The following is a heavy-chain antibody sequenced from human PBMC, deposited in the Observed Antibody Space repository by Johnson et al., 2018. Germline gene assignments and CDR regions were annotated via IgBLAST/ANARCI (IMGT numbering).Heavy chain of an antibody. Sequence: QVQLVQSGGGVVQPGRSXRLSCAASGFTFSSYGMHWVRQAPGKGLEWVAVISYDGSNKYYADSVKGRFTISRDNSKNTLYLQVNSLRAEDTAVYYCAKDVRYCSGGSCYSRFDPWGQGTLVTVSS. D-gene: IGHD2-15*01. V-gene: IGHV3-30*18. J-gene: IGHJ5*02. CDR2: ISYDGSNK. CDR3: AKDVRYCSGGSCYSRFDP. CDR1: GFTFSSYG.